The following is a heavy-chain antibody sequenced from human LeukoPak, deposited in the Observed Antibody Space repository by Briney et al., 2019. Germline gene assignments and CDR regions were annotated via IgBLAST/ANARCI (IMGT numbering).Heavy chain of an antibody. CDR3: ATGYSYDGAFDI. D-gene: IGHD5-18*01. V-gene: IGHV4-4*02. J-gene: IGHJ3*02. CDR2: IYHSGST. Sequence: SETLSLTCAASGGSISSSNWWSWVRQPPGKGLEWIGEIYHSGSTNYNPSLKSRVTISVDKSKNQFSLKLSSVTAADTAVYYCATGYSYDGAFDIWGQGTMVTVSS. CDR1: GGSISSSNW.